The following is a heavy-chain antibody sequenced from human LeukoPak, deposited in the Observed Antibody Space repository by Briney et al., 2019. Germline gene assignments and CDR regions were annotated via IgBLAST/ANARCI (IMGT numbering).Heavy chain of an antibody. V-gene: IGHV3-23*01. CDR3: AKDRVRGARIGFDP. Sequence: GGSLRLSCAASGFTFSSYAMSWVRQAPGKWLEWVSAISGSGGSNYYEDSVKGGFTSSRDNSKNPLYLQMNSLRAEDTAVYYCAKDRVRGARIGFDPWGQGTLVTVSS. CDR2: ISGSGGSN. D-gene: IGHD3-10*01. CDR1: GFTFSSYA. J-gene: IGHJ5*02.